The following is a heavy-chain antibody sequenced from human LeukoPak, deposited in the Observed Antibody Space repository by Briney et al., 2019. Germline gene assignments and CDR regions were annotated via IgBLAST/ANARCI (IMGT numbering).Heavy chain of an antibody. D-gene: IGHD3-10*01. CDR3: AKNLFGLGKQTGFFDY. V-gene: IGHV3-23*01. J-gene: IGHJ4*02. Sequence: GGSLRLSCAASGFTFGNYAMSWVRQAPGKGLEWVSSTTDSGGNTYYADSVKGRFTISRDNPKNTLYLQMNSLRAEDTAVYYCAKNLFGLGKQTGFFDYWGQGTLVTVSS. CDR2: TTDSGGNT. CDR1: GFTFGNYA.